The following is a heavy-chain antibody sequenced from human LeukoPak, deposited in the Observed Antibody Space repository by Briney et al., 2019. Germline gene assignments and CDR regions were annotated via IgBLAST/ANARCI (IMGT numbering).Heavy chain of an antibody. CDR2: GHYSGTT. Sequence: SETLSLTCTVSGGSISNTTYLWGWIRQSPEKGLEWIGTGHYSGTTYYNPSLKSRVIISVDATKNQFSLKLNSVTAADTAEYYCTGHAIGSRFDPWGQGTLVTVSS. CDR1: GGSISNTTYL. V-gene: IGHV4-39*01. D-gene: IGHD3-10*01. J-gene: IGHJ5*02. CDR3: TGHAIGSRFDP.